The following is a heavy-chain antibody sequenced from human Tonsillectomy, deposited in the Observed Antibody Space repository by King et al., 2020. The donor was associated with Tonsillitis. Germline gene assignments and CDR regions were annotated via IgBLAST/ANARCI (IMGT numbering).Heavy chain of an antibody. V-gene: IGHV4-59*01. Sequence: VQLQESGPGLVKPSETLSLTCTVSGGSISSYYWNWIRQPPGKGREWIGYIYYRGSTNNNPSLKSRVTISVDTTKNQFSMKLSSVTAADTAVYYCARDRLASSSFDPWGQGTLVTVSS. D-gene: IGHD2-2*01. CDR1: GGSISSYY. J-gene: IGHJ5*02. CDR2: IYYRGST. CDR3: ARDRLASSSFDP.